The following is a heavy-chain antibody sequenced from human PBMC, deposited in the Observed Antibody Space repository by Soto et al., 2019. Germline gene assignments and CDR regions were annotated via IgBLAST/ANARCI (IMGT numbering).Heavy chain of an antibody. J-gene: IGHJ4*02. CDR1: GFTFTSYA. V-gene: IGHV3-30-3*01. D-gene: IGHD3-22*01. CDR3: ARQGVVKTLDY. CDR2: ISYDGSNK. Sequence: PGGSLRLSCAASGFTFTSYATHWVRQAPGKGLEWVAVISYDGSNKYYADSVKGRFTISRDNSKNTLYLQMNSLRAEDTAVYYCARQGVVKTLDYWGQGTLVTVSS.